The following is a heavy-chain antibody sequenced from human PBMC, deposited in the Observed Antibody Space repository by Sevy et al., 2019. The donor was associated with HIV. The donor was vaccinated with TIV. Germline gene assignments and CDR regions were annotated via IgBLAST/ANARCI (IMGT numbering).Heavy chain of an antibody. J-gene: IGHJ4*02. CDR3: ARDRVSGSYYTGDFDY. D-gene: IGHD3-10*01. CDR1: EFTFNTYA. CDR2: ISFSSRDT. V-gene: IGHV3-23*01. Sequence: GGSLRLSCAASEFTFNTYAMSWVRQAPGKGLEWVSVISFSSRDTYHADSVKGRFTISRDNSKNTLYLQMNSLRAEDTAVYYCARDRVSGSYYTGDFDYWGQGTLVTVSS.